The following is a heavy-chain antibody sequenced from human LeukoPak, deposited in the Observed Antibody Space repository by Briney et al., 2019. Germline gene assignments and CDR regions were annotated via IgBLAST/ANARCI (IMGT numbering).Heavy chain of an antibody. D-gene: IGHD4-11*01. J-gene: IGHJ6*03. CDR1: GGSINSGDYY. CDR2: IYYSGST. Sequence: SETLSLTCTVSGGSINSGDYYWSWIRQPPGKGLEWIGYIYYSGSTYYNPSLKSRVTISVDTSKNQFSLKLSSVTAADTAVYYCARVYSNDYYYYMDVWGKGTTVTVSS. V-gene: IGHV4-30-4*08. CDR3: ARVYSNDYYYYMDV.